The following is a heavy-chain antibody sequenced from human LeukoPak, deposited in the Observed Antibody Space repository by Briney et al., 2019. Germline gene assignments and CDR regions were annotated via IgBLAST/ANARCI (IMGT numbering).Heavy chain of an antibody. V-gene: IGHV3-30*18. Sequence: EESLRLSCAASGFTFSSYGMHWVRQAPGKGLERVAVISYDGSNKYYADSVKGRFTISRDNSKNTLYLQMNSLRAEDTAVYYCAKVILTAPGGMDVWGQGTTVTVSS. CDR1: GFTFSSYG. J-gene: IGHJ6*02. CDR3: AKVILTAPGGMDV. D-gene: IGHD3-9*01. CDR2: ISYDGSNK.